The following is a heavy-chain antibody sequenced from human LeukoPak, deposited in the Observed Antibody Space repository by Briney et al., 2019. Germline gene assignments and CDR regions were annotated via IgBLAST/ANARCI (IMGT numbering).Heavy chain of an antibody. Sequence: ASVKVSCKASGYTFTSYGISWVRQAPGQGLEWMGWISAYNGNTNYAQKLQGRVTMTTDTSTSTAYMELRSLRSDDTAVYYCARGGKEDYGDYPELGYFDYWGQGTLVTVSS. CDR2: ISAYNGNT. J-gene: IGHJ4*02. V-gene: IGHV1-18*01. CDR3: ARGGKEDYGDYPELGYFDY. CDR1: GYTFTSYG. D-gene: IGHD4-17*01.